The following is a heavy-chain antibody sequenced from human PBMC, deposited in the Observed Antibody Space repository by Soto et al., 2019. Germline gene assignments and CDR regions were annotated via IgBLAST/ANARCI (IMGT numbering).Heavy chain of an antibody. J-gene: IGHJ5*02. CDR1: GGSISSGGYY. CDR3: ARGTGIAAAVWPIPFDP. Sequence: QVQLQESGPGLVKPSQTLSLTCTVSGGSISSGGYYWSWIRQHPGKGLEWIGYIYYSGSTYYNPSLKSRVNISVDTSKNQFSLKLSSVTAADTAVYYCARGTGIAAAVWPIPFDPWGQGTLVTVSS. V-gene: IGHV4-31*03. D-gene: IGHD6-13*01. CDR2: IYYSGST.